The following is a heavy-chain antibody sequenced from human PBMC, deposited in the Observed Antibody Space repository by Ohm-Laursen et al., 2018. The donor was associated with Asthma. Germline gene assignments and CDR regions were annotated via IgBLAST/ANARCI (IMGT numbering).Heavy chain of an antibody. V-gene: IGHV4-61*01. J-gene: IGHJ5*02. Sequence: SETLSLTWTVSGGSVSSGSYYWSWIRQPPGKGLEWIGYIYYSGSTNYNPSLKSRVTISVDTSKNQFSLKLSSVTAADTAVYYWARDNRLEGPYYDSSGYYPSPPNWFDPWGQGTLVTVSS. CDR2: IYYSGST. CDR1: GGSVSSGSYY. D-gene: IGHD3-22*01. CDR3: ARDNRLEGPYYDSSGYYPSPPNWFDP.